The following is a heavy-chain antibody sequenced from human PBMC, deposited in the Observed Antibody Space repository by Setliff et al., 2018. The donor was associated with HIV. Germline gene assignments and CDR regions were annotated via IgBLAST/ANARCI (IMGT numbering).Heavy chain of an antibody. CDR3: VRVGYCGDNCYGAFDI. Sequence: GESLKLSCAASGFTFSSYWMHWVRQAPGKGLVWVSRINGDGTRTHYADSVKGRFTISRDNAKNTLHLQMSSLRAEDTAVYYCVRVGYCGDNCYGAFDIWGKGTMVTV. J-gene: IGHJ3*02. CDR1: GFTFSSYW. CDR2: INGDGTRT. V-gene: IGHV3-74*01. D-gene: IGHD2-21*02.